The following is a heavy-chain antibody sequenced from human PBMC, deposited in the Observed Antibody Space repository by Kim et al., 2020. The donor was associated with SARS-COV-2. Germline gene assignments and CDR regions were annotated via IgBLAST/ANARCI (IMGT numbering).Heavy chain of an antibody. D-gene: IGHD2-21*02. Sequence: SETLSLTFAVYGGSFSGYYWSWIRQPPGKGLEWIGGIDHSGSTNYNPSLKSRVTISVDTSKNQFSLKLSSVTAADTAVYYCARGEIVVVTAMVTYYYYYYMDVWGKGTTVTVSS. CDR2: IDHSGST. CDR1: GGSFSGYY. V-gene: IGHV4-34*01. J-gene: IGHJ6*03. CDR3: ARGEIVVVTAMVTYYYYYYMDV.